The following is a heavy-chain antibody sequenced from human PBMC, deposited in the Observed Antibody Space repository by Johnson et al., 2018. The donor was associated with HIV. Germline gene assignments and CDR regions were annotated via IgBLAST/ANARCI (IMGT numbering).Heavy chain of an antibody. D-gene: IGHD3-16*02. J-gene: IGHJ3*02. CDR2: IYSGGST. V-gene: IGHV3-66*01. CDR3: ARDLVSLEDAFDI. CDR1: GFTFSDYY. Sequence: VQLVESGGGVVQPGRSLRLSCAASGFTFSDYYMSWIRQAPGKGLEWVSVIYSGGSTYYADSVKGRFTISRDNSKNTLYLQMNSLRAEDTAVYYCARDLVSLEDAFDIWCQGTMVTVSS.